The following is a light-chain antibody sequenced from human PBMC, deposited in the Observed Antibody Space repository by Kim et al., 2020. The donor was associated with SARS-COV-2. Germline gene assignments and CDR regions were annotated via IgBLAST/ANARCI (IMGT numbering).Light chain of an antibody. CDR1: SSDVGGYNY. J-gene: IGLJ3*02. CDR3: CSYAGSYTRV. CDR2: DVS. Sequence: QSALTQPRSVSGFPGQSVTISCTGTSSDVGGYNYVSWYQQHPGKAPKLMIYDVSKRPSGVPDRFSGSKSGNTASLTISGLQAEDEADYYCCSYAGSYTRVFGGGTQLTVL. V-gene: IGLV2-11*01.